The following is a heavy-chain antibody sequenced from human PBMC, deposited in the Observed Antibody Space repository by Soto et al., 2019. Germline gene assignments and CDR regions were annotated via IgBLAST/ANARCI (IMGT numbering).Heavy chain of an antibody. J-gene: IGHJ6*04. D-gene: IGHD2-15*01. V-gene: IGHV1-46*01. CDR1: GYTFTSYY. Sequence: ASVKVSCKASGYTFTSYYMHWVRQAPGQGLEWMGMIIPIVGSANYAQKFQGRVMITADKSTSTAYMELSSLRSEDTAVYYCARGYCSGGSCQVADVWDKGTTVTVSS. CDR3: ARGYCSGGSCQVADV. CDR2: IIPIVGSA.